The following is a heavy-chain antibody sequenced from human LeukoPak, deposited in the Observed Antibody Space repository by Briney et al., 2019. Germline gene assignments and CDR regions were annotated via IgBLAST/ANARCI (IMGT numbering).Heavy chain of an antibody. CDR3: ARVRGTEYYYDSSGSRKFDAFDI. CDR2: IYSSGST. Sequence: SETLSLTCTVSGGSISSGSYYWNWIRQPAGKGLEWIGRIYSSGSTNYNPSLKSRVTMSVDTSKNQFSLKLSSVTAADTAVYYCARVRGTEYYYDSSGSRKFDAFDIWGQGTMVTVSS. D-gene: IGHD3-22*01. V-gene: IGHV4-61*02. CDR1: GGSISSGSYY. J-gene: IGHJ3*02.